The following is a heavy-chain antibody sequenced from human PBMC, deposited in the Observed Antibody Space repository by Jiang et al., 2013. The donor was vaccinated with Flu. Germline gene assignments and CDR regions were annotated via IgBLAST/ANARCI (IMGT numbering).Heavy chain of an antibody. D-gene: IGHD3-10*01. CDR2: IYWDDDK. Sequence: WLALIYWDDDKRYSPSLKSRLTITKDTSKNQVVLTMTNMDPVDTATYYCAHSSPYYYGSGVPGYWGQGTLVTVSS. J-gene: IGHJ4*02. V-gene: IGHV2-5*02. CDR3: AHSSPYYYGSGVPGY.